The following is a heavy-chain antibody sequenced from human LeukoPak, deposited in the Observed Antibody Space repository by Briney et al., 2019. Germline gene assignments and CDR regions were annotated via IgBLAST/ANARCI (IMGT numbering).Heavy chain of an antibody. CDR2: ISSSSSTM. CDR1: GFAFSSYS. D-gene: IGHD6-13*01. Sequence: GGSLRLSCAASGFAFSSYSMNWVRQAPGKGLEWVSYISSSSSTMYYADSVKGRFTISRDNAKNSLYLQMNSLRAEDTAVYYCASSSSSWYWHFDLWGRGTLVTVSS. V-gene: IGHV3-48*04. J-gene: IGHJ2*01. CDR3: ASSSSSWYWHFDL.